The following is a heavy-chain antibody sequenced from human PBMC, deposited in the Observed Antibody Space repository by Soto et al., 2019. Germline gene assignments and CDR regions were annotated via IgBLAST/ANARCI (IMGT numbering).Heavy chain of an antibody. D-gene: IGHD3-16*02. Sequence: GGSLRLSCAASGFTFSSYSMNWVRQAPGKGLEWVSYISSSSSTIYYADTVKGRFTISRDNAKNSLYLQMNSLRAEDTAVYYCARGFVPYYDYIWGSYRYTGSLDYWGQGTLVTVSS. J-gene: IGHJ4*02. CDR1: GFTFSSYS. CDR2: ISSSSSTI. V-gene: IGHV3-48*01. CDR3: ARGFVPYYDYIWGSYRYTGSLDY.